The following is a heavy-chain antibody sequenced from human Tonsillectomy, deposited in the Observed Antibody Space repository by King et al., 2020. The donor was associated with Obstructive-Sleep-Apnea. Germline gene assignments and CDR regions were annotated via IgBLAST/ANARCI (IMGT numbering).Heavy chain of an antibody. CDR3: ARDPVSGWYSYDSSGY. J-gene: IGHJ4*02. V-gene: IGHV1-2*02. CDR1: GYTFTGYY. D-gene: IGHD3-22*01. Sequence: VQLVESGAEVKKPGASVKVSCKASGYTFTGYYMHWVRQAPGQGLEWMGWINPNSGGTNYAQKFQGRVTMTRDTSISTAYMELSRLRSDDTAVYYCARDPVSGWYSYDSSGYWGEGTLVTVSS. CDR2: INPNSGGT.